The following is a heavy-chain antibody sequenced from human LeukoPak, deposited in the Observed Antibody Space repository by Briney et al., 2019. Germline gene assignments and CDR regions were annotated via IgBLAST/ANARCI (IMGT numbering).Heavy chain of an antibody. CDR1: GGSISSSSYY. CDR3: ASRTRFPLRFFDY. V-gene: IGHV4-39*07. J-gene: IGHJ4*02. CDR2: IYYSGST. Sequence: SETLSLTCTVSGGSISSSSYYWGWIRQPPGKGLEWIGSIYYSGSTYYNPSLKSRVTISVDTSKNQFSLKLSSVTAADTAVYYCASRTRFPLRFFDYWGQGTLVTVSS. D-gene: IGHD3-3*01.